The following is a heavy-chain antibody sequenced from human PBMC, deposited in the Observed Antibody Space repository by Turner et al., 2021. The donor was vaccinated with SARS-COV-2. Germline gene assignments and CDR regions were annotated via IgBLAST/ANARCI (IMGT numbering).Heavy chain of an antibody. CDR3: AREESGSFGAYGMDV. Sequence: EVQLVESGGGLVQPGRSLRLPCSASGFTFSSYWMNWVRQAPGKGREWVANIKQDGSEKYYVDSVKGRFTISRDNAKNSLYLQMNSLRAEDTAVYFCAREESGSFGAYGMDVWGQGTTVTVSS. J-gene: IGHJ6*02. V-gene: IGHV3-7*03. CDR2: IKQDGSEK. CDR1: GFTFSSYW. D-gene: IGHD2-15*01.